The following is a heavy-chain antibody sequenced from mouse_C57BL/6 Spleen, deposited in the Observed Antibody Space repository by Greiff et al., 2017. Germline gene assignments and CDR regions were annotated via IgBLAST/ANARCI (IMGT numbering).Heavy chain of an antibody. CDR1: GYTFTSYW. CDR3: ASPYYGSSSWYFDV. CDR2: IYPGSGST. V-gene: IGHV1-55*01. J-gene: IGHJ1*03. D-gene: IGHD1-1*01. Sequence: QVQLQQPGAELVKPGASVKMSCKASGYTFTSYWITWVKQRPGQGLEWIGDIYPGSGSTNYNEKFKSKATLTEDTSSSTAYMQLSSLTSEDSAVYYCASPYYGSSSWYFDVWGTGTTVTVSS.